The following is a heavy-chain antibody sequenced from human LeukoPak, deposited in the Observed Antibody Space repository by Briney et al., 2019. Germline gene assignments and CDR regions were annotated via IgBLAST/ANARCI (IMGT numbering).Heavy chain of an antibody. CDR1: GYSISSGYW. J-gene: IGHJ4*02. CDR3: AGNGDFALDY. V-gene: IGHV4-4*02. Sequence: TPSGTLSLTCAVSGYSISSGYWWSWVRQPPGKGLEWIGEIVHTGSAGYNPSLKSRVTISVDKSKNHLSLKMNSVTAADTAVYYCAGNGDFALDYWGQGTLVTVSS. D-gene: IGHD4-17*01. CDR2: IVHTGSA.